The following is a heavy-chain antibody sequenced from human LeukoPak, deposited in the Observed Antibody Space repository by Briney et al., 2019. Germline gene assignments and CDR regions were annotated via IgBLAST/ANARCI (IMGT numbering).Heavy chain of an antibody. CDR1: GGSISSSSYY. D-gene: IGHD6-19*01. CDR2: IYYSGST. J-gene: IGHJ2*01. Sequence: SETLSLTCTVSGGSISSSSYYWGWIRQPPGKGLEWIGSIYYSGSTYYNPSLKSRVTISVDTSKNQFSLKLSSVTAADTAVYYCARDSGEYRSEWYFDLWGRGTLATVSS. CDR3: ARDSGEYRSEWYFDL. V-gene: IGHV4-39*02.